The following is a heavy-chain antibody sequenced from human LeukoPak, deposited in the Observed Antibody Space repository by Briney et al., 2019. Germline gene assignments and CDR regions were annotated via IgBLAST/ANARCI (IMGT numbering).Heavy chain of an antibody. CDR1: GYTFTGYY. CDR3: ARDRGVRYFDWPTPGDY. D-gene: IGHD3-9*01. V-gene: IGHV1-2*02. CDR2: INPNSGGT. Sequence: ASVKVSCKASGYTFTGYYMHWVRQAPGQGLEWMGWINPNSGGTNYAQKFQGRVTMTTDTSTSTAYMELRSLRSDDTAVYYCARDRGVRYFDWPTPGDYWGQGTLVTVSS. J-gene: IGHJ4*02.